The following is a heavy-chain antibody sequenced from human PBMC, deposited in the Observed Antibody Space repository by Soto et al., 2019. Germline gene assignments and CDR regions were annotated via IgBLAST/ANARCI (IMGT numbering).Heavy chain of an antibody. Sequence: ASVKVSCKASGFTFTTHGFTWVRQAPGQGLEWMGWSSALNGYTNYAQNFQGRLTITTDSSTSTAYMELTRMRSDDKAVYYCASATSTEIGLRNWGHGNMVTVSS. CDR2: SSALNGYT. CDR1: GFTFTTHG. D-gene: IGHD1-26*01. CDR3: ASATSTEIGLRN. V-gene: IGHV1-18*01. J-gene: IGHJ4*01.